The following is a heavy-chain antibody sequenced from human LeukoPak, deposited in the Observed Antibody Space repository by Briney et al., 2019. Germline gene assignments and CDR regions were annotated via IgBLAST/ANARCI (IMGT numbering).Heavy chain of an antibody. D-gene: IGHD3-22*01. CDR3: ARPADYYDSSGYYDY. V-gene: IGHV3-21*01. Sequence: GGSLRLSCAASGFTFSSYSMNWVRQAPGKGLEWVSSISSSSSYIYYADSVKGRFTISRDNAKNSLYLQMNSLRAEDTAVYYCARPADYYDSSGYYDYWGQGTLATVSS. CDR1: GFTFSSYS. CDR2: ISSSSSYI. J-gene: IGHJ4*02.